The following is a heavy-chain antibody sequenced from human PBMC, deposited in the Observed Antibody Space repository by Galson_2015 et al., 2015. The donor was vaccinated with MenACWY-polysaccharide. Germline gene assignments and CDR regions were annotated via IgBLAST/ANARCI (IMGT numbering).Heavy chain of an antibody. Sequence: SLRLSCAASDFTFSAHGMHWVRQAPGKGLEWVAAIWYDGGKRYYADAVEGRFAVSRDNSQSTLYLLMDSLGVEDTAMYYCARDVHYNDYLGYYFDYWRQGTLVTVSS. CDR1: DFTFSAHG. V-gene: IGHV3-33*01. D-gene: IGHD4-11*01. J-gene: IGHJ4*01. CDR3: ARDVHYNDYLGYYFDY. CDR2: IWYDGGKR.